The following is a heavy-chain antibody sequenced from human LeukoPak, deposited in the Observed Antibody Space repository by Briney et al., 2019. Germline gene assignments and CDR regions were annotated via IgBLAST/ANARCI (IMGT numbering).Heavy chain of an antibody. CDR1: GFTFSSYA. J-gene: IGHJ6*02. V-gene: IGHV3-30-3*01. D-gene: IGHD6-13*01. CDR2: ISYDGSNK. CDR3: ARDLYSSSWYSHYYYYGMDV. Sequence: GGSLRLSCAASGFTFSSYAMHWVRQAPGKGLEWVAVISYDGSNKYYADSVKGRFTISRDNSKNTLYLQMNSLRAEDTAVYYCARDLYSSSWYSHYYYYGMDVWGQGTTVTVSS.